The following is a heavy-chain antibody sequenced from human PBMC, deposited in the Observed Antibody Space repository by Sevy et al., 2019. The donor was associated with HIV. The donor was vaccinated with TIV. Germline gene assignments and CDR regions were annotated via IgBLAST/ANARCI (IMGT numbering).Heavy chain of an antibody. CDR1: GYTFTGYY. Sequence: GSVEVSCKASGYTFTGYYMHWMRQAPGQGLEWMGWINPDSGGPIYVPKFQGRVTLTRDTSISTAYMDLSRLKSDDTAVYYCVRDDRDGYFEYWGQGTLVTVSS. CDR2: INPDSGGP. J-gene: IGHJ4*02. CDR3: VRDDRDGYFEY. V-gene: IGHV1-2*02.